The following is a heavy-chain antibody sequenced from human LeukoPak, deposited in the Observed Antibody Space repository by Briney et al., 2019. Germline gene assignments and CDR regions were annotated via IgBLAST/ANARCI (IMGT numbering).Heavy chain of an antibody. CDR1: GFTFSSYW. D-gene: IGHD2-2*01. CDR3: ATPPGYQLLSFDY. CDR2: IDSDGAIT. V-gene: IGHV3-74*01. Sequence: GGSLRLSCAASGFTFSSYWMHWVRQAPGKGPVSVSRIDSDGAITRYADSVQGRFTISRDNAKNTVYLQMNSLRAEDTAVYYCATPPGYQLLSFDYWGQGTLVTVSS. J-gene: IGHJ4*02.